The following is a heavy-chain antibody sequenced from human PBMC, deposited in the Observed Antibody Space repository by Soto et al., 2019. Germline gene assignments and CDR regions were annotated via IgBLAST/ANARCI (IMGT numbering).Heavy chain of an antibody. Sequence: QVQLVQSGAEVKKPGASVKVSCKASGYTFTTYDINWVRQATGQGLEWMGWMNPNSGKTAYAQRFQGRVSMTRDTSINTAYMELTSLRPDHTAVYYCARRGVAAAGTGDYWGQGTLVTVSS. CDR3: ARRGVAAAGTGDY. J-gene: IGHJ4*02. CDR1: GYTFTTYD. D-gene: IGHD6-13*01. V-gene: IGHV1-8*01. CDR2: MNPNSGKT.